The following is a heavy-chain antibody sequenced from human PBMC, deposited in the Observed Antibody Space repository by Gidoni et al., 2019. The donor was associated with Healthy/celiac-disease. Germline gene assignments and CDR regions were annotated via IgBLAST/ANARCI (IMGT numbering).Heavy chain of an antibody. J-gene: IGHJ6*02. D-gene: IGHD3-3*01. CDR1: GFPFTSYA. V-gene: IGHV3-23*01. Sequence: VHLLESGGGLVQPGGSLILSCAAPGFPFTSYAMSWVRQAPRKGLEWVAAISGSGGSTYYADSVKGRFTISRDNSKNTLYLQMNSLRAEDTAVYYCAKVVWSGIHYYYYGMDVWGQGTTVTVSS. CDR2: ISGSGGST. CDR3: AKVVWSGIHYYYYGMDV.